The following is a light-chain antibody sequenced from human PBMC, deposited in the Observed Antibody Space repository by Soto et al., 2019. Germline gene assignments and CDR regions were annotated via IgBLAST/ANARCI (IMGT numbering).Light chain of an antibody. V-gene: IGLV2-14*01. CDR2: EAT. Sequence: QSALTQPASVSGSPGQSITISCAGTRSDIGASNSVSWYQHLPGRSPTLIIYEATNRPSGVSERFSGSKAGDTASLTISGLQADDESEYFCISYKTDETFVFGAGTKVIVL. CDR1: RSDIGASNS. CDR3: ISYKTDETFV. J-gene: IGLJ1*01.